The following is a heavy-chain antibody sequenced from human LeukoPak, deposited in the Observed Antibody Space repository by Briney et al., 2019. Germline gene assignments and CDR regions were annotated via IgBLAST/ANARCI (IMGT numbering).Heavy chain of an antibody. CDR3: ATSGNYYLKY. D-gene: IGHD1-26*01. Sequence: GGSLRLSCAASGFTFSTYNMNWVRQAPGKGLEWVSHITSSSTNIYYADSVKGRFTISRDNARNALSLQMNSLRDEDTAVYYCATSGNYYLKYWGQGTLVTVSS. CDR2: ITSSSTNI. J-gene: IGHJ4*02. V-gene: IGHV3-48*02. CDR1: GFTFSTYN.